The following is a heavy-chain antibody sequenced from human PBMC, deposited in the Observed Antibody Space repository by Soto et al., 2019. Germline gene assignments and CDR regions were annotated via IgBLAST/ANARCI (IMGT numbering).Heavy chain of an antibody. J-gene: IGHJ6*04. Sequence: SETLSLTCTVSGGSISSYYWSWIRQPPGKGLEWIGYIYYSGSTNFNPSLKSRVTISVDTSKNQFSLKLSSVTAAATAVYYWARHVRQLGLGELLKPNISYWYVGGKGPTVPVPS. V-gene: IGHV4-59*08. CDR3: ARHVRQLGLGELLKPNISYWYV. D-gene: IGHD3-16*01. CDR1: GGSISSYY. CDR2: IYYSGST.